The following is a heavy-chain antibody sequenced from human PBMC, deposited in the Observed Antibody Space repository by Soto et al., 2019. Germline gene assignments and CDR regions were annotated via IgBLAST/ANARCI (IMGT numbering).Heavy chain of an antibody. Sequence: EVQLVESGGALVQPGGSLRLSCAVSGFTFNNYWMSWVRQAPGKGLEWVANIKKDGNEKYYVDSVKGRFTISRDNAKNSLYLQMNSLRAEDTAVYYCTRITSLAGVYWGQGTLVTVSS. J-gene: IGHJ4*02. CDR1: GFTFNNYW. D-gene: IGHD3-10*01. CDR2: IKKDGNEK. V-gene: IGHV3-7*05. CDR3: TRITSLAGVY.